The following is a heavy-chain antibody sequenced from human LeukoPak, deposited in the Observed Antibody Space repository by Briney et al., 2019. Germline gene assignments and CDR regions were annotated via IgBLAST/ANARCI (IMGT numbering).Heavy chain of an antibody. CDR1: GGSISSYY. Sequence: SETLSLTCTVSGGSISSYYWSWIRQPPGKGLEWIGYIYYTGNTNYNPSLRSRVTISVDTSKNQLSLKLTSVTAADTAVYYCARIVPYNYGYVDSWGQGTLITVSS. D-gene: IGHD5-18*01. J-gene: IGHJ4*02. CDR3: ARIVPYNYGYVDS. CDR2: IYYTGNT. V-gene: IGHV4-59*01.